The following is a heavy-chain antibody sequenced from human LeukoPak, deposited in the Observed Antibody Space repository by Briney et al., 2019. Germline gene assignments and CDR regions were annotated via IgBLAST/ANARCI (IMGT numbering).Heavy chain of an antibody. D-gene: IGHD2-8*01. V-gene: IGHV1-2*02. CDR2: IDINSGGT. Sequence: GASVKVSCKASGYTFTGHYMHWVRQAPGQGLEWRGGIDINSGGTNFAHHFQGRVTLTRDTSISTGYMELSGLTSADTAVYYCATNRVGCYFDYWGQGTLVSVSS. J-gene: IGHJ4*02. CDR1: GYTFTGHY. CDR3: ATNRVGCYFDY.